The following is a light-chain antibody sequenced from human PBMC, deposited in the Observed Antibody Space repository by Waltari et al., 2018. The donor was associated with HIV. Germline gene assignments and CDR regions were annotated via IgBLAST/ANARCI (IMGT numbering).Light chain of an antibody. J-gene: IGLJ2*01. CDR2: RNN. V-gene: IGLV1-47*01. Sequence: QSVLTQPPSASGTPGQRVTISCSGSRYNIGSNYVYWYQDLPGTAPKLLIDRNNQRPSGVPDRFSGSKSGTSAALAISGLRSEDEAAYYCATWDDSLSGSVLFGGGTKLTVL. CDR1: RYNIGSNY. CDR3: ATWDDSLSGSVL.